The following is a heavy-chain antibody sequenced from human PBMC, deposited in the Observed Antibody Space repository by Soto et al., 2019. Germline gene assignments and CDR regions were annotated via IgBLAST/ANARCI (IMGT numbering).Heavy chain of an antibody. D-gene: IGHD5-12*01. J-gene: IGHJ4*02. CDR2: ISTSGSTV. CDR1: RFTFSAYE. Sequence: GGSLRLSCAASRFTFSAYEMHWFRQAPGKGLEWVSYISTSGSTVYYADSVKGRFTVSRDNTRNSLYLQMDSLRDEDAALYYCVRYCGTTLCNGVATRTFDYWGQGTLVTVSS. V-gene: IGHV3-48*03. CDR3: VRYCGTTLCNGVATRTFDY.